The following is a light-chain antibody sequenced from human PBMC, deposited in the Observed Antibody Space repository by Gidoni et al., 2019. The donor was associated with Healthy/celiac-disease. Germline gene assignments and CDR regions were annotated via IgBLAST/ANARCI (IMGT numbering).Light chain of an antibody. J-gene: IGKJ4*01. CDR2: GAS. CDR3: QQYGSSPLT. Sequence: EIVLTQSPGTRSLSPGERATLSCRASQSVSSSYLAWYQQKPVQAPRLLIYGASSRATGLPDRFSGSGSGPDFTLTISRLEPEDFAVYYCQQYGSSPLTFXGXTKVEIK. V-gene: IGKV3-20*01. CDR1: QSVSSSY.